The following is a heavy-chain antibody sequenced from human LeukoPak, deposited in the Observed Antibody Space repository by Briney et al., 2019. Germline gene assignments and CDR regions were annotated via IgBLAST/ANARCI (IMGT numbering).Heavy chain of an antibody. D-gene: IGHD3-22*01. J-gene: IGHJ4*02. CDR3: ARGITMIVVVSPSDGGAFDS. CDR2: ISAYNGNT. V-gene: IGHV1-18*01. CDR1: GYTFTSYG. Sequence: ASVKVSCKASGYTFTSYGISWVRQAPGQGLECMGWISAYNGNTNYAQKLQGRVTMTTDTSTSTAYMELRSLRSDDTAVYYCARGITMIVVVSPSDGGAFDSWGQGTLVTVSS.